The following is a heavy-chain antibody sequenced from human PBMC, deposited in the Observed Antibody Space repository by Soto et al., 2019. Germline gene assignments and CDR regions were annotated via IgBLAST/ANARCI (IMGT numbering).Heavy chain of an antibody. CDR3: ARGFKDLVVVVAANAFDI. D-gene: IGHD2-15*01. CDR1: GGSFSSYH. CDR2: IYTSGST. Sequence: AXETLSLTFTVSGGSFSSYHWSGIRQPAGKGLEWIGRIYTSGSTNYNPSLKSRVTMSVDTSKNQFPLRLSSVTAADTAVYYCARGFKDLVVVVAANAFDIWGQGTMVTVSS. V-gene: IGHV4-4*07. J-gene: IGHJ3*02.